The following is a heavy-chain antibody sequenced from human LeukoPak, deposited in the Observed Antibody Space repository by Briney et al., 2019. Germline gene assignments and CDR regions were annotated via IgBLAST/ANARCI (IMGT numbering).Heavy chain of an antibody. CDR1: GFTFSSYA. D-gene: IGHD3-10*01. V-gene: IGHV3-23*01. Sequence: GGSLRLSCAASGFTFSSYAMSWVRQAPGKGLEWVSAISGSGGSTYYADSVKGRFTISRDDSKNTLYLQMNSLRAEDTAVYYCAIRGSGSYTNYYMDVWGKGTTVTVSS. CDR2: ISGSGGST. J-gene: IGHJ6*03. CDR3: AIRGSGSYTNYYMDV.